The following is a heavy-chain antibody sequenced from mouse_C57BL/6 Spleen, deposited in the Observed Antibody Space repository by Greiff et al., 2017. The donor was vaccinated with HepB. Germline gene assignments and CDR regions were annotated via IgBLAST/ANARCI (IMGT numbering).Heavy chain of an antibody. V-gene: IGHV1-82*01. D-gene: IGHD1-1*01. CDR1: GYAFSSSW. CDR2: IYPGDGDT. J-gene: IGHJ1*03. Sequence: VQLQQSGPELVKPGASVKISCKAYGYAFSSSWMNWVKQRPGKGLEWIGRIYPGDGDTNYNGKFKGKATLTADKSSSTAYMQLSSLTSEDSAVYFCARRGITTVVATGFDVWGTGTTVTVSS. CDR3: ARRGITTVVATGFDV.